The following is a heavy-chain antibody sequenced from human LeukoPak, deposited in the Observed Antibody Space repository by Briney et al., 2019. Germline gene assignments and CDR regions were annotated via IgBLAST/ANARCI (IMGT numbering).Heavy chain of an antibody. CDR3: ATYLSSGSGAFDY. D-gene: IGHD6-19*01. CDR2: IYHSGST. CDR1: AYSISSGYY. V-gene: IGHV4-38-2*01. J-gene: IGHJ4*02. Sequence: SETLSLTCAVSAYSISSGYYWGWIRQPPGKGLEWIGSIYHSGSTYYNPSLKSRVTISVDTSKNQFSLKLSSVTAADTAVYYCATYLSSGSGAFDYWGQGTLVTVSS.